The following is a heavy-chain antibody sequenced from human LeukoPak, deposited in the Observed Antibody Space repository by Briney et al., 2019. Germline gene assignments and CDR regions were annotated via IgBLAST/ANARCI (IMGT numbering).Heavy chain of an antibody. CDR3: ARTGNYYATDY. V-gene: IGHV3-66*01. CDR2: IYSDGTT. Sequence: GGSLRLSCAASGFTVSSSYLSWVPQAPGKGLEWVSVIYSDGTTYYADSVKGRFTISRDNSKNTLYLQINSLRAEDTAVYYCARTGNYYATDYWGQGTLVTVSS. J-gene: IGHJ4*02. CDR1: GFTVSSSY. D-gene: IGHD1-26*01.